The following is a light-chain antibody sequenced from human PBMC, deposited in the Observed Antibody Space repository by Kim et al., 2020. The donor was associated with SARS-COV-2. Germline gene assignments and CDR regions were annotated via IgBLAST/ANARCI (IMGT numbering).Light chain of an antibody. V-gene: IGKV3-20*01. CDR2: GAS. Sequence: SPGDRAILTCRTSQNLYSNVLAWYHQKPGQAPRLLIYGASNRAAGIPDRFSGSGSGTDFTLTISRLEPEDFAVYYCQQYANSPLTFGGGTKVDIK. CDR1: QNLYSNV. J-gene: IGKJ4*01. CDR3: QQYANSPLT.